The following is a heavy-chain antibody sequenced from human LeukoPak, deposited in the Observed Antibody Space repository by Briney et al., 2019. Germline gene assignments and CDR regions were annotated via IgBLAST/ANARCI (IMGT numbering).Heavy chain of an antibody. J-gene: IGHJ4*02. Sequence: QTGGSLRLSCAASGFTFSSYAMSWVRQAPGKGLEWVSAISGSGGSTYYADSVKGRFTISRDNSKNTLYLQMNSLRAEDTAVYYCAKLDGGANQFDYWGQGTLVTVSS. D-gene: IGHD1-26*01. V-gene: IGHV3-23*01. CDR3: AKLDGGANQFDY. CDR1: GFTFSSYA. CDR2: ISGSGGST.